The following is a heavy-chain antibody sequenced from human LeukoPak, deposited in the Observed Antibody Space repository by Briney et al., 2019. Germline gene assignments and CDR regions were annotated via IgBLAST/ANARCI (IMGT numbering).Heavy chain of an antibody. J-gene: IGHJ6*04. Sequence: GGSLRLSCAASGFTFSTYWMTWVRQAPGKGLEWVANMKQDGSEKYYVDSVKGRFTISRDNAKNSLYLQMNSLRAEDTAVYYCAELGITMIGGVWGKGTTVTISS. CDR2: MKQDGSEK. CDR3: AELGITMIGGV. D-gene: IGHD3-10*02. CDR1: GFTFSTYW. V-gene: IGHV3-7*01.